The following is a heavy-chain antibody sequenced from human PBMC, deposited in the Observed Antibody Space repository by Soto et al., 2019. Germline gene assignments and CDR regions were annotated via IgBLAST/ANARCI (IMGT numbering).Heavy chain of an antibody. CDR2: ISGSGGKT. CDR3: AKDPFLNWGFNYFDD. CDR1: GFTFSNYV. Sequence: EVQLLESGGALVQPGGSLRLSCAAPGFTFSNYVMSWVRQAPGKGLEWVAAISGSGGKTQYVDSVKGRFTISKDNSKNTLYLQMNGLRAEDTAVYYCAKDPFLNWGFNYFDDWGQGTLVTVSS. D-gene: IGHD7-27*01. J-gene: IGHJ4*02. V-gene: IGHV3-23*01.